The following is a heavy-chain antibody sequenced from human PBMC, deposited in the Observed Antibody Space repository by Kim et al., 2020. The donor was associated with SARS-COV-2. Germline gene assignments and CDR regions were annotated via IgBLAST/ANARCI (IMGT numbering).Heavy chain of an antibody. CDR3: AREGLSRYQLPETNYYYYYGMDV. CDR2: IYYSGST. J-gene: IGHJ6*02. D-gene: IGHD2-2*01. CDR1: GGSISSGGYY. Sequence: SETLSLTCTVSGGSISSGGYYWSWIRQHPGKGLEWIGYIYYSGSTYYNPSLKSRVTISVDTSKNQFSLKLSSVTAADTAVYYCAREGLSRYQLPETNYYYYYGMDVWGQGTTVTVSS. V-gene: IGHV4-31*03.